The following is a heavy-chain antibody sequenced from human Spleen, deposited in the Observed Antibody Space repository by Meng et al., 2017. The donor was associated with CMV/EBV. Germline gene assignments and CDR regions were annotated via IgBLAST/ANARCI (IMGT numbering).Heavy chain of an antibody. V-gene: IGHV3-11*04. CDR1: GFTFSDYY. J-gene: IGHJ6*02. Sequence: GESLKISCAASGFTFSDYYMSWIRQAPGKGLEWVSYISSSGSTIYYADSVKGRFTISRDNAKNSLYLQMNSLRAEDTAVYYCATPPGLPPTSYYYYGMDVWGQGTAVTVSS. CDR3: ATPPGLPPTSYYYYGMDV. D-gene: IGHD2-2*01. CDR2: ISSSGSTI.